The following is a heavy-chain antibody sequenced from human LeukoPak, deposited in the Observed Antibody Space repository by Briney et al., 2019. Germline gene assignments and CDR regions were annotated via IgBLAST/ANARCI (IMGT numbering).Heavy chain of an antibody. Sequence: GGSLRLSCAASGFTFSSYSMNWVRQAPGKGLEWVSYISSSSSTIYYADSVRGRFTISRDNAKNSLYLQMNSLRAEDTAVYYCARDHERITMVRGVITSRDFDYWGQGTLVTVSS. CDR3: ARDHERITMVRGVITSRDFDY. CDR1: GFTFSSYS. V-gene: IGHV3-48*04. J-gene: IGHJ4*02. D-gene: IGHD3-10*01. CDR2: ISSSSSTI.